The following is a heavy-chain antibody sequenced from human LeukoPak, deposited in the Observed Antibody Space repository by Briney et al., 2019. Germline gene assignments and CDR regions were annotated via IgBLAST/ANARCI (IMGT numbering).Heavy chain of an antibody. CDR3: ARGRSTYGERGRPSFDY. CDR2: IYYSGST. V-gene: IGHV4-39*01. J-gene: IGHJ4*02. Sequence: SETLSLTCTVSGGSISSSSYYWGWIRQPPVKGLEWIGSIYYSGSTYYNPSLKSRVTISVDTSKNQFSLKLSSVTAADTAVYYCARGRSTYGERGRPSFDYWGQGTLVTVSS. CDR1: GGSISSSSYY. D-gene: IGHD4-17*01.